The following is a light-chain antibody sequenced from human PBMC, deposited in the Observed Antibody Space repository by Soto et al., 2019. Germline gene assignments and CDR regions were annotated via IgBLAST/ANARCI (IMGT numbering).Light chain of an antibody. CDR1: QTISSW. CDR2: KAS. V-gene: IGKV1-5*03. CDR3: QQASSFPHT. J-gene: IGKJ2*01. Sequence: DIQMTQSPSTLSGSVGDRVTITCRASQTISSWLAWYQQKPGKAPKLLIYKASTLKSGVPSRFSGSGSGTEFTLTISSLQPDDFATYYCQQASSFPHTFGQGTRVDIK.